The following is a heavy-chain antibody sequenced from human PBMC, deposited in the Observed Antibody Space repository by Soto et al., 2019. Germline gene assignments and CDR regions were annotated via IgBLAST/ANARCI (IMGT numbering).Heavy chain of an antibody. CDR1: GFPFTSYG. V-gene: IGHV3-30*03. D-gene: IGHD3-10*01. J-gene: IGHJ4*02. Sequence: QVQLVESEGGVVQPGRSLRLSCAASGFPFTSYGMHWVREGPDKGLEWVAVISYDGSDKYYAHSVKGRFTISRDNSKNTLYLQMNSLRPEDTALYYCVGGQYYFDYRGQGTLVIVAS. CDR2: ISYDGSDK. CDR3: VGGQYYFDY.